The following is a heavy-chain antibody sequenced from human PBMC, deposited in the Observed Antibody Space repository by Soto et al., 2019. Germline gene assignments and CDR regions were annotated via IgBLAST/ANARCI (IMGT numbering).Heavy chain of an antibody. CDR3: ARDLSSGWYGQAGYGMDV. D-gene: IGHD6-19*01. Sequence: EVQLVESGGGLVQPGGSLRLSCAASGFTFSSYWMHWVRQAPGKGLVWVSRINSDGSSTSYADSVKGRFTISRDNAKNTLYLQMNSLRAEDTPVYYCARDLSSGWYGQAGYGMDVWGQGTTVTVSS. J-gene: IGHJ6*02. CDR2: INSDGSST. CDR1: GFTFSSYW. V-gene: IGHV3-74*01.